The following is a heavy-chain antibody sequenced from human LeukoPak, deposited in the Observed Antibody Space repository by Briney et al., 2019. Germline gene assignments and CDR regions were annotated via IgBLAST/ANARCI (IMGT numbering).Heavy chain of an antibody. Sequence: GGSLRLSCAASGFTFDDYTMHWVRQAPGKGLEWVSLISWDGGSTYYADSVKGRFTISRDNSKNSLYLQMNSLRTEDTALYYCARVPDYYDSSLWAFDIWGQGTMVTVSS. CDR3: ARVPDYYDSSLWAFDI. CDR1: GFTFDDYT. CDR2: ISWDGGST. D-gene: IGHD3-22*01. J-gene: IGHJ3*02. V-gene: IGHV3-43*01.